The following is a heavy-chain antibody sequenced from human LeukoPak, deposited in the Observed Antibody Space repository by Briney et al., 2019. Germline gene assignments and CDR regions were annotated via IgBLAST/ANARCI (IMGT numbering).Heavy chain of an antibody. V-gene: IGHV1-18*01. D-gene: IGHD3-10*01. CDR1: GYTFTSYG. CDR2: ISAYNGNT. CDR3: ARDTGFGELYYFDY. J-gene: IGHJ4*02. Sequence: ASVKVSCKASGYTFTSYGISWVRQAPGQGLEWMGWISAYNGNTNYAHKLQGRVTTTTDTSTSTAYMELRSLRSDDTAVYYCARDTGFGELYYFDYWGQGTLVTVSS.